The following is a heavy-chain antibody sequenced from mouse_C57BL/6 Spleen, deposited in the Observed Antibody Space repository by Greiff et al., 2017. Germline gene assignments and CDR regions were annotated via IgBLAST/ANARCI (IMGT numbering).Heavy chain of an antibody. Sequence: VQLQQSGAELVRPGASVKLSCTASGFNIKDDYMHWVKQRPEQGLEWIGWIDPENGDTEYASKFQGKATITADTSSNTAYLQLSSLTSEDTAVYYCTTQDSAGFAYWGQGTLVTVSA. CDR3: TTQDSAGFAY. V-gene: IGHV14-4*01. J-gene: IGHJ3*01. D-gene: IGHD3-2*01. CDR1: GFNIKDDY. CDR2: IDPENGDT.